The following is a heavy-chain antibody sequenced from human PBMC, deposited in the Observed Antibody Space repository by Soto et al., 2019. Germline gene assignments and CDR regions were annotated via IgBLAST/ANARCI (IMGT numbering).Heavy chain of an antibody. CDR1: GFAFNIYA. J-gene: IGHJ4*02. CDR2: ISAVNNGT. Sequence: GGSLRLSCAASGFAFNIYAMGWVRQAPGKGLEWVSIISAVNNGTYYGDSVKGRFTISRDNSKNTLCLQMNSLRAEDTAVYYCVKRSGVPGTVENRGQGTQVTVSS. V-gene: IGHV3-23*03. D-gene: IGHD1-1*01. CDR3: VKRSGVPGTVEN.